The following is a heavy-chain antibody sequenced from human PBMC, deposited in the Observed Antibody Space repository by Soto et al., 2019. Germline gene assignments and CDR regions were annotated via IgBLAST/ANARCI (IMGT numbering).Heavy chain of an antibody. Sequence: SETLSLTCTVSGGSVSSGSYYWSWIRQPPGKGLEWIGYIYYSGSTNYNPSLKSRVTISVDTSKNQFSLKLSSVTAADTAVYYCASFIAAAGPRDFDYWGQGTLVTVSS. V-gene: IGHV4-61*01. CDR1: GGSVSSGSYY. CDR3: ASFIAAAGPRDFDY. J-gene: IGHJ4*02. CDR2: IYYSGST. D-gene: IGHD6-13*01.